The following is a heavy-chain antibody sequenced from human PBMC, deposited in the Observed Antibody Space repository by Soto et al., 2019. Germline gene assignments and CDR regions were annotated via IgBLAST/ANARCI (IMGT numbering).Heavy chain of an antibody. J-gene: IGHJ3*02. CDR1: GFTLSSSV. CDR2: ISVDGRND. CDR3: AKEGHTSGRCGCFNI. Sequence: HPGGSLRLSCEASGFTLSSSVMHWVRQAPGKRLEWLSVISVDGRNDLHAGAVKGRFTISRDISKNMVYLQMNDLRPDDTAMYFCAKEGHTSGRCGCFNIWGQGTMVTVSS. V-gene: IGHV3-30*18. D-gene: IGHD6-19*01.